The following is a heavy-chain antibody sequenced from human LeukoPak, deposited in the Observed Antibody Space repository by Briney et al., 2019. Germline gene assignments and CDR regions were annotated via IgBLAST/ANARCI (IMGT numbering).Heavy chain of an antibody. CDR1: GGSISSYY. J-gene: IGHJ6*04. Sequence: SETLSLTCTVSGGSISSYYWSWIRQPPGKGLEWIGYIYYSGCTNYNPSLKSRVTISVDTSKNQFSLKLSSVTAADTAVYYCAGTYYYGSGSYYDYYYGMDVWGKGTTVTVSS. D-gene: IGHD3-10*01. CDR2: IYYSGCT. CDR3: AGTYYYGSGSYYDYYYGMDV. V-gene: IGHV4-59*01.